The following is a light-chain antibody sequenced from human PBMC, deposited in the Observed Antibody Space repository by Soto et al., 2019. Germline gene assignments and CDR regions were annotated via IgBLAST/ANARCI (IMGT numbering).Light chain of an antibody. J-gene: IGLJ2*01. V-gene: IGLV4-69*01. CDR3: KIWVSGIVI. Sequence: QLVLTQSPSASASLGASVKLTCTLSSGHSNYAIAWHQQQSEKGPRYLMKLNSDGSHSKGDGIPDRFSGSSSGAERYLTISSLHSEDVADYYCKIWVSGIVILGGGNKLTLL. CDR1: SGHSNYA. CDR2: LNSDGSH.